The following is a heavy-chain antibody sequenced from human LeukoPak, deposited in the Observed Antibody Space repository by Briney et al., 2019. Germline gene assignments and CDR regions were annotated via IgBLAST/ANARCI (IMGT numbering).Heavy chain of an antibody. CDR1: GITFSNSW. J-gene: IGHJ4*02. Sequence: GGSLRLSCTTSGITFSNSWMSWVRQAPGKGLEWVAFIRFDGTSEFYADSVKGRFTISRDNSKNTLYLQMNSLRAEDTAVYYCAKGGLLVASFDYWGQGTLVTVSS. V-gene: IGHV3-30*02. CDR2: IRFDGTSE. D-gene: IGHD5-12*01. CDR3: AKGGLLVASFDY.